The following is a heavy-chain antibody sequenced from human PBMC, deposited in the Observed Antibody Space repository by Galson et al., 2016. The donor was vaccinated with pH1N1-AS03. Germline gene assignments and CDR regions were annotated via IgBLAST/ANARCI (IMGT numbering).Heavy chain of an antibody. CDR2: ITSRGST. Sequence: SLTLSCAASGFIFSNYAMSWVRQAPGKGLEWVSAITSRGSTYYADSVKGRFTISRDNSKNTLYLQLNSLRAEDTAVYYCAKDPIPNGDYVWYFDYWGQGNLFTVSS. J-gene: IGHJ4*02. V-gene: IGHV3-23*01. CDR1: GFIFSNYA. D-gene: IGHD4-17*01. CDR3: AKDPIPNGDYVWYFDY.